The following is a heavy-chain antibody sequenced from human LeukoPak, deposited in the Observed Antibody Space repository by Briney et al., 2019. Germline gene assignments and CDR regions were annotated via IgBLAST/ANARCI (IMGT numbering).Heavy chain of an antibody. CDR3: AREAAVSTAFYYYYYMDV. CDR1: GGSISSGSYY. Sequence: SETLSLTCTVSGGSISSGSYYWSWIRQPAGKGLEWIGRIYTSGSTNYNPSLKSRVTISVDTSKNQFSLKLSSVTAADTAVYYCAREAAVSTAFYYYYYMDVWGKGTTVTVSS. J-gene: IGHJ6*03. D-gene: IGHD6-25*01. CDR2: IYTSGST. V-gene: IGHV4-61*02.